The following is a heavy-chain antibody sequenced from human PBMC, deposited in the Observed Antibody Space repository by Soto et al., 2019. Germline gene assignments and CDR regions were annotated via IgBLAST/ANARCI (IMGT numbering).Heavy chain of an antibody. CDR1: GGSFSGYY. Sequence: TSETLSLTCAVYGGSFSGYYWSWIRQPPGKGLEWFGEIDHSGSTNYNPSLKSRVTISVDTSKNQFSLKLSSVTAADTAVYYCARDPPNYDFWSGYYDKGGFDYWGQGTLVTVSS. J-gene: IGHJ4*02. V-gene: IGHV4-34*01. CDR3: ARDPPNYDFWSGYYDKGGFDY. D-gene: IGHD3-3*01. CDR2: IDHSGST.